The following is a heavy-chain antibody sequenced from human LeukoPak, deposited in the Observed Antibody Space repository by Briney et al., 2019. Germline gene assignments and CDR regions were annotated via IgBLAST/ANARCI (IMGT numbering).Heavy chain of an antibody. Sequence: GGPLPLSCAASGFTQSSYSTICVRQAPGGGRGWVSSITSSRSYIYYADSVKGRFTISRDNAKNSLYLQMNSLRAEDTAVYYCAREEKEYQLLPAYYYYYMDVWGKGTTVTVSS. V-gene: IGHV3-21*01. CDR1: GFTQSSYS. CDR3: AREEKEYQLLPAYYYYYMDV. CDR2: ITSSRSYI. J-gene: IGHJ6*03. D-gene: IGHD2-2*01.